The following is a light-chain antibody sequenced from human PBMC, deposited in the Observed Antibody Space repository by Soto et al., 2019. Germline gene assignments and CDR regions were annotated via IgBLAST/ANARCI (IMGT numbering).Light chain of an antibody. Sequence: EIVLTQSPGTLSLSPGERATLSCRASQSVSSNYLAWYQQKPGQAPRLLIYDASSRATDIPDRFSGSGSGTDFTLTISSLEPEDFAVYYCQQRGDWPPITFGQGTRLEIK. CDR2: DAS. CDR3: QQRGDWPPIT. CDR1: QSVSSNY. V-gene: IGKV3D-20*02. J-gene: IGKJ5*01.